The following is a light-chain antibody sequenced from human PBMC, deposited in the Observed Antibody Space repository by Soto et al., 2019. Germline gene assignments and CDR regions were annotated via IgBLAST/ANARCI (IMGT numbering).Light chain of an antibody. CDR1: QSVNNN. CDR3: QQYNNWPLT. CDR2: GAS. Sequence: EIVMTQSPATLSVSPGERATLSCRASQSVNNNLAWYQQKPGQAPRLLIYGASARATGIPARFSGSGSGTEFTLTISRLASEDFAVYYCQQYNNWPLTFGGGTKVAIK. V-gene: IGKV3-15*01. J-gene: IGKJ4*01.